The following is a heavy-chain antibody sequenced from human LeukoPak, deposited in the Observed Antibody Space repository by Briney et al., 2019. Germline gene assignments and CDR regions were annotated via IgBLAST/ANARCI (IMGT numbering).Heavy chain of an antibody. D-gene: IGHD4-17*01. J-gene: IGHJ6*04. CDR1: GFTFQNYA. Sequence: GGSLRLSCAASGFTFQNYAMFWVRQTPVKGLEWVAFISYDGKVDYYADSVRGRFTVSRDNSKNTLDLQMNSLRPENTAVYFCARGGQHDYGETFFWKPTDVWGEGTTVTASS. CDR2: ISYDGKVD. CDR3: ARGGQHDYGETFFWKPTDV. V-gene: IGHV3-30*04.